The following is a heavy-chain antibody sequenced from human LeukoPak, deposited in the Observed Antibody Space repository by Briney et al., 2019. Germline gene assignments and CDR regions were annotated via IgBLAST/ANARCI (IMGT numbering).Heavy chain of an antibody. D-gene: IGHD2/OR15-2a*01. CDR3: VREDSSTYHPFDY. Sequence: SETLSLTCSVSGGSITNYYWNWIRQPAGKGLEWIGRMYTSGNTNENPSLKNRITMSFDMSKNQFSLKLRSVTAADTAVYYCVREDSSTYHPFDYWGQGALVTVSS. J-gene: IGHJ4*02. CDR2: MYTSGNT. CDR1: GGSITNYY. V-gene: IGHV4-4*07.